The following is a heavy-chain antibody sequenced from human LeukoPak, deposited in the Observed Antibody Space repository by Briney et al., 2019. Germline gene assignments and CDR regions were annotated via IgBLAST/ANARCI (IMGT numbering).Heavy chain of an antibody. V-gene: IGHV3-66*02. Sequence: GGSLRLSCAAPGFTVSSNYMSWVRQAPGKGLEWVSVIYSGGSTYYADSVKGRFTISRDNSKNTLYLQMNSLRAEDTAVYYCARDLGQLFDYWGQGTLVTVSS. D-gene: IGHD2-21*01. CDR2: IYSGGST. CDR3: ARDLGQLFDY. J-gene: IGHJ4*02. CDR1: GFTVSSNY.